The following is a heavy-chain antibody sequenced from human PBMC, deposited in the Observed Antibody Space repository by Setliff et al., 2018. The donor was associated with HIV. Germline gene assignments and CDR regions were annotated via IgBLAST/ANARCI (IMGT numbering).Heavy chain of an antibody. CDR2: INAGNGNT. Sequence: ASVKVSCKPSGYTFTAYGLSWVRQAPGQRLEWMGWINAGNGNTKYSQKFQGRVTITRDTSASTAYMELSSLRSEDTAVYYCARDDSSSSFDIWGQGTMVTVSS. CDR3: ARDDSSSSFDI. CDR1: GYTFTAYG. V-gene: IGHV1-3*01. D-gene: IGHD3-10*01. J-gene: IGHJ3*02.